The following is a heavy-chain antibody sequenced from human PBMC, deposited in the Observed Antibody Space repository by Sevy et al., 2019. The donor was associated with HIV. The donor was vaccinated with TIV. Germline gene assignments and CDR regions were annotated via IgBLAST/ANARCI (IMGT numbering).Heavy chain of an antibody. Sequence: GESLKISCEGSGYSFTHYWIAWVRQIPGKGLEGMGIIYPGDSDPTYSPSFQVQVTISADKSINIAYLQWSRLKASDTAMYYCARLTGYEPYSYYALDVWGQGTTVTVSS. D-gene: IGHD5-12*01. CDR3: ARLTGYEPYSYYALDV. CDR1: GYSFTHYW. V-gene: IGHV5-51*01. J-gene: IGHJ6*02. CDR2: IYPGDSDP.